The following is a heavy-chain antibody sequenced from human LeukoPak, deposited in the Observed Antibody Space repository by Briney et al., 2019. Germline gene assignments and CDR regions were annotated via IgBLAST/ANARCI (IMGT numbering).Heavy chain of an antibody. CDR1: GFTFNSYT. CDR3: ARDHAYAFDI. CDR2: IRSSDGTM. J-gene: IGHJ3*02. V-gene: IGHV3-48*01. Sequence: GGSLRLSCVASGFTFNSYTMNWACQAPGKGLEWISHIRSSDGTMSYADSVKGRFTISTDNAKNSLFLQMNSLSAEDTAVYYCARDHAYAFDIWGQGTMVTVSS.